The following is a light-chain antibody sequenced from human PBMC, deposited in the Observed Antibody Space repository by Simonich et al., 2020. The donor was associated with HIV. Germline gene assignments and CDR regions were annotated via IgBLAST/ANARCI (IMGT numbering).Light chain of an antibody. CDR2: WAS. Sequence: DIVMTQSPDSLAVSLGERATINCTSSQTILYSSNNKNYLAWYQQRPRQPPNLLIYWASTRESGVPDRFSGSGSGTDFTLTINSLQAEDFAVYYCQQYNNWPRGTFGQGTKVEIK. V-gene: IGKV4-1*01. CDR1: QTILYSSNNKNY. J-gene: IGKJ1*01. CDR3: QQYNNWPRGT.